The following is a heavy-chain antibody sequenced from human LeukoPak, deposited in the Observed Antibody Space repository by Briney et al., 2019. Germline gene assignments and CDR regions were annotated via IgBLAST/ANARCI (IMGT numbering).Heavy chain of an antibody. V-gene: IGHV4-61*02. D-gene: IGHD1-26*01. CDR2: IYTSGST. Sequence: SETLSLTCTVSGGSISSGSYYWSWIRQPAGKGLEWIGRIYTSGSTNYNPSLKSRVTISVGTSKNQFSLKLSSVTAADTAVYYCARGDSGSDWFDPWGQGTLVTVSS. J-gene: IGHJ5*02. CDR1: GGSISSGSYY. CDR3: ARGDSGSDWFDP.